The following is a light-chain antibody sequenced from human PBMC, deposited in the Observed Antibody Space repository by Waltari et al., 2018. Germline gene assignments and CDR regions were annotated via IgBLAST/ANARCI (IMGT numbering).Light chain of an antibody. J-gene: IGKJ2*01. CDR1: QSLLYDSNNKNY. V-gene: IGKV4-1*01. CDR2: WAS. CDR3: QQYYSTPYT. Sequence: IVMTQSPDSLAVSLGGGAPTNCKSSQSLLYDSNNKNYLAWFQQKPGQPPKLLIYWASTRESGVPDRFSGSASGTDFTLTISSLQAEDVAVYYCQQYYSTPYTFGQGTKVEIK.